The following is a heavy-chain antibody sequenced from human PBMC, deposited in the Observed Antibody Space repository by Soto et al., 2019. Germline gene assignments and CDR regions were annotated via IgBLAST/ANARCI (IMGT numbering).Heavy chain of an antibody. V-gene: IGHV3-7*01. CDR3: ARVDYGSGLHFDY. CDR1: GFTFSSYW. J-gene: IGHJ4*02. D-gene: IGHD3-10*01. Sequence: GGSLRLSCAASGFTFSSYWMSWFRQAPGKGLEWVANIKQDGSEKYYVDSVKGRFTISRDNAKNSLYLQMNSLRGEDTAVYYCARVDYGSGLHFDYWGQGTLVTVS. CDR2: IKQDGSEK.